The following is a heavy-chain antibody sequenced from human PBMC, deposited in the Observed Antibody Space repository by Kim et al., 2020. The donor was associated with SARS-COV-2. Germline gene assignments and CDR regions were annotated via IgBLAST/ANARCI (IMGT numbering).Heavy chain of an antibody. CDR2: K. J-gene: IGHJ5*02. CDR3: VRDYVSTPPFAA. Sequence: KNYVESVKGRFFISRDNAERAVYLQMNRLRLDDTAVYYCVRDYVSTPPFAAWGQGTEVTVSS. V-gene: IGHV3-7*01. D-gene: IGHD3-10*02.